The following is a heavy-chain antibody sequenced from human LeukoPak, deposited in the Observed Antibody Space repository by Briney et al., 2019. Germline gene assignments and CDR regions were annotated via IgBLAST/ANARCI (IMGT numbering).Heavy chain of an antibody. J-gene: IGHJ6*03. CDR3: AKEATSPTYYYYYYYMDD. D-gene: IGHD2/OR15-2a*01. CDR2: IRFDGSNK. Sequence: TGGSLRLSCAASGFTFSSYGMHWVRQAAGKGLEWVAFIRFDGSNKYYGDFVKGRFTISRDNSKNTLYLQMNSLRPEDAAIYYCAKEATSPTYYYYYYYMDDWGKGTTITVSS. V-gene: IGHV3-30*02. CDR1: GFTFSSYG.